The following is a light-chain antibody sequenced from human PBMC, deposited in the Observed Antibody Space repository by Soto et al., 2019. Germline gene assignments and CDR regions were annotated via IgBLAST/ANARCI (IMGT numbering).Light chain of an antibody. CDR2: AAS. CDR1: QSINNF. Sequence: IPMTQSPPSLSASQGDRITINCRASQSINNFLHWYQKKPGKAPELLIFAASTLQTGVPSRFRGSGSGTDFTLTISSLQHEDFATYYCQQAYSIPRSFGQGTKV. CDR3: QQAYSIPRS. J-gene: IGKJ1*01. V-gene: IGKV1-39*01.